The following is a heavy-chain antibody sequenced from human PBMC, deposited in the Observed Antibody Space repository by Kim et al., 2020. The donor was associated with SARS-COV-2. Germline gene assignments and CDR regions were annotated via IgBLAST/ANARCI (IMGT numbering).Heavy chain of an antibody. CDR3: AREWQGWFDP. J-gene: IGHJ5*02. Sequence: GSTYYNPSLKSRVTISVDTSKNQFSLQLSSVTAADTAVYYCAREWQGWFDPWGQGTLVTVSS. V-gene: IGHV4-31*02. CDR2: GST.